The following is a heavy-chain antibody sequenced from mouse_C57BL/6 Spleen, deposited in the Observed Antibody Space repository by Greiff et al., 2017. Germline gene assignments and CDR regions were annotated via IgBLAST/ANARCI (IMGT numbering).Heavy chain of an antibody. Sequence: QVQLQQPGAELVKPGASVKLSCKASGYTFTSYWMRWVKQRPGRGLEWIGRIDPNSGSTKYNEKFKSKATLTVDKPSSTAYMQLRSLTSEDSEVYDSAREGNYTYAMDYWGQGTSVTVSS. CDR1: GYTFTSYW. V-gene: IGHV1-72*01. CDR2: IDPNSGST. D-gene: IGHD1-1*01. J-gene: IGHJ4*01. CDR3: AREGNYTYAMDY.